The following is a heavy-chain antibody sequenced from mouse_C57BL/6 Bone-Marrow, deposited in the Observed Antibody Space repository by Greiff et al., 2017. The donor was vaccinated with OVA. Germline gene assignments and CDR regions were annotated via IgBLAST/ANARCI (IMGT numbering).Heavy chain of an antibody. V-gene: IGHV1-19*01. J-gene: IGHJ1*03. CDR3: ARRAYYGSSPYWYFDV. Sequence: VQLQQSGPVLVKPGASVKMSCKASGYTFTDYYMNWVKQSHGKSLEWIGVINPYNGGTSYNQKCKGKATLTVDKSSSTAYMELNSLTSEDSAVYYCARRAYYGSSPYWYFDVWGTGTTVTVSS. D-gene: IGHD1-1*01. CDR2: INPYNGGT. CDR1: GYTFTDYY.